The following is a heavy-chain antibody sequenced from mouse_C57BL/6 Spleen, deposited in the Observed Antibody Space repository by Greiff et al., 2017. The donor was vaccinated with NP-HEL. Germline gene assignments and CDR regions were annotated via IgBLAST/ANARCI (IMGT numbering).Heavy chain of an antibody. Sequence: EVQLQESGGDLVKPGGSLKLSCAASGFTFSSYGMSWVRQTPDKRLEWVATISSGGSYTYYPDSVKGRFTISRDNAKNTLYLQMSSLKSEDTAMYYCARQGDYDDGYYYAMDYWGQGTSVTVSS. CDR3: ARQGDYDDGYYYAMDY. CDR1: GFTFSSYG. J-gene: IGHJ4*01. D-gene: IGHD2-4*01. CDR2: ISSGGSYT. V-gene: IGHV5-6*01.